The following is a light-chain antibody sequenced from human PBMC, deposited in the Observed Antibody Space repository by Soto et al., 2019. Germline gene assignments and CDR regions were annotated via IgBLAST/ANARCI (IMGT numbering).Light chain of an antibody. V-gene: IGLV1-44*01. J-gene: IGLJ1*01. CDR3: EPWDDSLNGSYV. CDR2: SNN. Sequence: QSVLTQPPSTSGTPGQRVTISCSGSRSNIGSNTVTWYQQLPGTAPKLLIYSNNQRPSGVPDRFSGSKSGTSASLAISGLQSEPEAHYYPEPWDDSLNGSYVFGTRTKVTV. CDR1: RSNIGSNT.